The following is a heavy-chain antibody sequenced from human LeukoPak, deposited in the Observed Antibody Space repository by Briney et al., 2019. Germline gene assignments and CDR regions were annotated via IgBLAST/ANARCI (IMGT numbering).Heavy chain of an antibody. Sequence: GGSLRLSCAASGFTFRSYGMHWVRQAPGKGLEWVAFIWYDGSNKYYADSVKGRFTISRDNSKNTLYLQVSSLRAEDTAVYYCVKALGSSWYEAFDIWGQGTMVTVSS. CDR1: GFTFRSYG. CDR2: IWYDGSNK. J-gene: IGHJ3*02. V-gene: IGHV3-30*02. D-gene: IGHD6-13*01. CDR3: VKALGSSWYEAFDI.